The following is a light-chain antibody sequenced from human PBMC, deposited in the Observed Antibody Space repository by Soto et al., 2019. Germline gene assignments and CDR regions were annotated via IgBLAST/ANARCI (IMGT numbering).Light chain of an antibody. Sequence: ETVMTQSAATLSVSPGERATLPCRASQSVGSNLAWYQQKPGQAPRLLIYGASTRVTGIPARFSGSGSGTEFTRPISSLQSEDFAVYYCQQYNNWPRTFGQGTKVEIK. CDR3: QQYNNWPRT. V-gene: IGKV3-15*01. J-gene: IGKJ1*01. CDR1: QSVGSN. CDR2: GAS.